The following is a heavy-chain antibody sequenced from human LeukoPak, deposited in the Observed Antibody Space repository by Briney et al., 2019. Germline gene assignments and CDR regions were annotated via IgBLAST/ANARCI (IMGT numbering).Heavy chain of an antibody. CDR2: INPETGDP. Sequence: ASVKVSCKASGYTFTGYYIHWLRQVPGQGLEWMGWINPETGDPYYGQKFLGRVTMTRDTSISTAYMELRSLRSDDTAVYYCARVPQWLPHLLDAFDIWGQGTMVTVSS. CDR3: ARVPQWLPHLLDAFDI. D-gene: IGHD6-19*01. CDR1: GYTFTGYY. V-gene: IGHV1-2*02. J-gene: IGHJ3*02.